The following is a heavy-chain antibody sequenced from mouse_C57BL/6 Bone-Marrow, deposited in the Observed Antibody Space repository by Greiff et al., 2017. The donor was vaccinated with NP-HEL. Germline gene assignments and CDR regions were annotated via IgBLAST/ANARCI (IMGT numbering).Heavy chain of an antibody. CDR1: GYTFTSYW. CDR2: IDPNSGGT. D-gene: IGHD1-1*01. J-gene: IGHJ1*03. Sequence: QVQLKQPGADLVKPGASVKLSCKASGYTFTSYWMHWVKQRPGRGLEWIGRIDPNSGGTKFNEKFKTKATLTVDKHSSTAYMQLSSLTSEDSAFYYCARYYYGSRGWYFDVWGTGTTVTVSS. V-gene: IGHV1-72*01. CDR3: ARYYYGSRGWYFDV.